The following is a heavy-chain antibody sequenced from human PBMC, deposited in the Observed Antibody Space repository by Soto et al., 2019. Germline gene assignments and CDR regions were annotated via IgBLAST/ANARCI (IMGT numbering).Heavy chain of an antibody. CDR1: GGSFSCYY. Sequence: SETRSRTWAVYGGSFSCYYWSGIRQPPGKGLEWIGEINHSGSTNYNPSLKSRVTISVNTSKNQFSLKLSSVTAADTAVYYCARGPPAGATIYDSSGYTDYWGQGTLVTVSS. D-gene: IGHD3-22*01. V-gene: IGHV4-34*01. J-gene: IGHJ4*02. CDR2: INHSGST. CDR3: ARGPPAGATIYDSSGYTDY.